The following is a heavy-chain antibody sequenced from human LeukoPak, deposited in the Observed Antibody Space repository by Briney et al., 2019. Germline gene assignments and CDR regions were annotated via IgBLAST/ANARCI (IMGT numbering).Heavy chain of an antibody. V-gene: IGHV1-46*01. CDR1: GYTFTSYY. D-gene: IGHD3-16*02. CDR3: ARDGELRLGELSF. J-gene: IGHJ4*02. Sequence: ASVKVSYKASGYTFTSYYMHWVRQAPGQGLEWMGIINPSGGSTSYAQKFQGRVTMTRDTSTSTVYMELSGLRSEDTAVYYCARDGELRLGELSFWGQGTLVTVSS. CDR2: INPSGGST.